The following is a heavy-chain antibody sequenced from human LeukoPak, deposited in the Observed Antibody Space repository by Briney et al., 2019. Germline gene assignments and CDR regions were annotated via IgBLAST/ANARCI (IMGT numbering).Heavy chain of an antibody. D-gene: IGHD3-22*01. J-gene: IGHJ4*02. V-gene: IGHV3-30*18. CDR2: ISSDGSNT. CDR3: AKDSVVMNFFES. CDR1: GFTFSRHV. Sequence: GRSLRLSRATSGFTFSRHVMHWVRQSPGKGLEWVAVISSDGSNTDYADSVKGRFTISRDNSKNTLYLELHRLRAEDTAVYYCAKDSVVMNFFESWGQGTLVTVSS.